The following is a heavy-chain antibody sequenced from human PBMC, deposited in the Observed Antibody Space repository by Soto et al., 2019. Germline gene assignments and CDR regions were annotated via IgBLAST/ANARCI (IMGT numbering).Heavy chain of an antibody. V-gene: IGHV2-26*01. J-gene: IGHJ4*02. D-gene: IGHD1-26*01. CDR1: TMG. CDR2: IFSIGEK. Sequence: SGPTLVNPTQTLTLTCTVSTMGVSWIRQPPGKALEWLGHIFSIGEKSYNTSLRNRLTISRDTSKSQVVLIMTNMDPLDTATYYCVRIQSGDEGGYFDFWGQGTQVTVSS. CDR3: VRIQSGDEGGYFDF.